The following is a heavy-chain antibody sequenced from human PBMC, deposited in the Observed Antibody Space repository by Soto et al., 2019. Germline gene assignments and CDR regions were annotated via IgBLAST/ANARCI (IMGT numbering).Heavy chain of an antibody. CDR1: GFTFSDYY. CDR2: ISSSGSTI. CDR3: ARPSCSGGSCYPSRLIY. Sequence: GSLRLSCAASGFTFSDYYMSWIRQAPGKGLEWVSYISSSGSTIYYADSVKGRFTISRDNAKNSLYLQMNSLRAEDTAVYYCARPSCSGGSCYPSRLIYWGQGTLVTVSS. J-gene: IGHJ4*02. D-gene: IGHD2-15*01. V-gene: IGHV3-11*01.